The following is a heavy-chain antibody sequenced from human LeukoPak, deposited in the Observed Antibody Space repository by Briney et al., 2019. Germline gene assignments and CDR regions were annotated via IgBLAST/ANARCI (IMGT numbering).Heavy chain of an antibody. CDR3: ARHGAGDPMDY. V-gene: IGHV4-39*01. CDR2: IYYSGST. Sequence: SETLSLTCTVSGGSISSRSYYWGWIRQPPGKGLEWIGSIYYSGSTYYNPSLKSRVTISVDTSKNQFSLKLNSVTAADTAVYYCARHGAGDPMDYWGQGTLVTVSS. J-gene: IGHJ4*02. CDR1: GGSISSRSYY. D-gene: IGHD4-17*01.